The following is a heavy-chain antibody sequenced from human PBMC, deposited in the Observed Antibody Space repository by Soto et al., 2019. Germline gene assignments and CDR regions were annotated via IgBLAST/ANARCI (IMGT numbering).Heavy chain of an antibody. Sequence: GGSLRLSCAASGFTFSSYAMHWVRQAPGKGLEWVAVISYDGSNKYYADSVKGRFTISRDNSKNTLYLQMNSLRAEDTAVYYCARDLGYSSGWSNRNWFDPWGQGTLVTVSS. V-gene: IGHV3-30-3*01. CDR1: GFTFSSYA. CDR3: ARDLGYSSGWSNRNWFDP. CDR2: ISYDGSNK. J-gene: IGHJ5*02. D-gene: IGHD6-19*01.